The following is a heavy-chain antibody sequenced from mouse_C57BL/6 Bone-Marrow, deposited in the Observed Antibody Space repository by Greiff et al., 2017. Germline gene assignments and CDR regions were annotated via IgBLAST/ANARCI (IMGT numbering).Heavy chain of an antibody. CDR2: ISDGGSYT. Sequence: EVKLVESGGGLVKPGGSLKLSCAASGFTFSSYAMSWVRQTPEKRLEWVATISDGGSYTYYPDNVKGRFTISRDNAKNNLYLQMSHLKSEDTAMYYCARDGVYDFGDAMDYWGQGTSVTVSS. J-gene: IGHJ4*01. CDR3: ARDGVYDFGDAMDY. D-gene: IGHD2-3*01. CDR1: GFTFSSYA. V-gene: IGHV5-4*01.